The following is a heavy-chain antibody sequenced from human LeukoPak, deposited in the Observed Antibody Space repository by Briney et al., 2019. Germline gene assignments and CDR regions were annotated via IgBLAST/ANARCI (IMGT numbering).Heavy chain of an antibody. CDR3: AKDKYSSSWYGVYMDV. CDR1: RFTFSSYS. J-gene: IGHJ6*03. D-gene: IGHD6-13*01. V-gene: IGHV3-30*02. Sequence: GGSLRLSCAASRFTFSSYSMNWVRQAPGKGLEWVAFIRYDGSNKYYADSVKGRFTISRDNSKNTLYLQMNSLRAEDTAVYYCAKDKYSSSWYGVYMDVWGKGTTVTISS. CDR2: IRYDGSNK.